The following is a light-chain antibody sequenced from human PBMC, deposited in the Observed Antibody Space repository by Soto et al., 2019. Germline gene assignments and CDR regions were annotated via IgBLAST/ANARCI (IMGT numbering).Light chain of an antibody. CDR1: QSVFSS. J-gene: IGKJ4*02. CDR2: GAA. V-gene: IGKV3-15*01. Sequence: EIVMTQSPATLSVSPGERVTLSCRASQSVFSSLAWYQQKPGQAPRLLIYGAATRATGIPARFSGSGSGTDFTLTISSLQSEDFAVYFWQQYHTWPAFGRGTRVEMK. CDR3: QQYHTWPA.